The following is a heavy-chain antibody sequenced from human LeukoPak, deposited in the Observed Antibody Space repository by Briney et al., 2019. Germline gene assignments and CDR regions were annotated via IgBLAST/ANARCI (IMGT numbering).Heavy chain of an antibody. Sequence: ASVKVSCKASGYTFTGYYMHWVRQAPGQGLEWMRWINPNSGGTNYAQKFQGRVTMTRDTSISTAYMELSRLRSDDTAVYYCARGGSSGSYYSSYYYMDVWGKGTTVTISS. CDR1: GYTFTGYY. CDR3: ARGGSSGSYYSSYYYMDV. D-gene: IGHD3-10*01. J-gene: IGHJ6*03. CDR2: INPNSGGT. V-gene: IGHV1-2*02.